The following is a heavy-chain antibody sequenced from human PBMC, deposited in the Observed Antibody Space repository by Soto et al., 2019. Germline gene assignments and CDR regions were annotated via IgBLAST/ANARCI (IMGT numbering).Heavy chain of an antibody. CDR1: GFRFSSYS. CDR3: AKVFYYYDSSGYYYFDY. CDR2: ITATGDRT. Sequence: GGSLRLSCADSGFRFSSYSMSWVRQTPGKXLEWVAAITATGDRTYYADSVTGRFTISRDNSKNTLYLQMSSLRAEDTAVYYCAKVFYYYDSSGYYYFDYWGQGTLVTVSS. V-gene: IGHV3-23*01. J-gene: IGHJ4*02. D-gene: IGHD3-22*01.